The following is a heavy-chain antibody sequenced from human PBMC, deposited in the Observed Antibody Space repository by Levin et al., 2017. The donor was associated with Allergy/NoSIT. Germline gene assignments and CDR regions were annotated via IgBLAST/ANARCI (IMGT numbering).Heavy chain of an antibody. CDR2: ISGSGGST. CDR1: GFTFSSYA. J-gene: IGHJ4*02. D-gene: IGHD3-3*01. V-gene: IGHV3-23*01. Sequence: SCAASGFTFSSYAMSWVRQAPGKGLEWVSAISGSGGSTYYADSVKGRFTISRDNSTNTLYLQMNSLRAEDTAVYYCAKVITAEFWGGYPDWGQGTLVTVSS. CDR3: AKVITAEFWGGYPD.